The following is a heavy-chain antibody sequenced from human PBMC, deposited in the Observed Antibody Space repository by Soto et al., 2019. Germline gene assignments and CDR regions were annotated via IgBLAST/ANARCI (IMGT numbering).Heavy chain of an antibody. CDR1: GYSFSTYG. CDR3: ARGENSGSAGDVVDH. Sequence: QVLLVQSGAEVKKPGASVKVSCKASGYSFSTYGVSWVRQAPGQGLEWMGWLNTGDGNTAYAQKLQGRITLTTDTPTTTAYMELRSLRSDDTAIYYGARGENSGSAGDVVDHWGQGTLVTVSS. V-gene: IGHV1-18*04. D-gene: IGHD3-16*01. J-gene: IGHJ4*02. CDR2: LNTGDGNT.